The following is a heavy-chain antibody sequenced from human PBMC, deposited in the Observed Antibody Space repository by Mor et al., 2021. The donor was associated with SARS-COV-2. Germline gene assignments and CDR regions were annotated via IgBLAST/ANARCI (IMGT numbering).Heavy chain of an antibody. V-gene: IGHV4-34*01. J-gene: IGHJ4*02. Sequence: NYNPSLKSRVTKSVDTSKNQFSLKLSSVTAADTAVYYCARGGPLTMIVVGPFDYWGQGTLVTVSS. D-gene: IGHD3-22*01. CDR3: ARGGPLTMIVVGPFDY.